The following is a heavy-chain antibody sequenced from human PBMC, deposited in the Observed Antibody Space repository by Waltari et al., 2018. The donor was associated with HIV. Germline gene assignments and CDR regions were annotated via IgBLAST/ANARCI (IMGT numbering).Heavy chain of an antibody. J-gene: IGHJ4*02. CDR3: ARQGGTD. CDR2: IYPGDSDT. Sequence: VRLVPPGADVRKPGDPLTPPCKGSRYSSPCSWIGWVSQMAGKGLEWMGIIYPGDSDTRYSPSFQGQVTISADKSSSTAYLQWSSLKASDTAMYYCARQGGTDWGQGTLVTVCS. D-gene: IGHD1-1*01. CDR1: RYSSPCSW. V-gene: IGHV5-51*01.